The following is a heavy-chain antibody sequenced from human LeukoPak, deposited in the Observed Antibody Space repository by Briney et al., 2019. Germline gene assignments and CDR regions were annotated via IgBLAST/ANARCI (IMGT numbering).Heavy chain of an antibody. Sequence: GASVRVSLTPSVYTFVNYGFSWVRQAPGQGLEWMGWINTYTGKTNYSQNFQGRVTMTTDASTNTAYMELRSLRSDDTAVYYCARDFLFGGKSHDPKGIDSWGQGTLVTVSS. V-gene: IGHV1-18*01. CDR3: ARDFLFGGKSHDPKGIDS. CDR2: INTYTGKT. J-gene: IGHJ4*02. CDR1: VYTFVNYG. D-gene: IGHD4-23*01.